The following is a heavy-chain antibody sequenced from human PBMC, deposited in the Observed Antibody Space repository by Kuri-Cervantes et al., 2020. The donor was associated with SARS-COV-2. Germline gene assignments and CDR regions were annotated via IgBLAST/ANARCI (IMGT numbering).Heavy chain of an antibody. D-gene: IGHD2-2*02. Sequence: GSLRLSCTVSGGSISSYYWSWIRQPPGKGLERIGYIYYSGSTNYNPSLKSRVTISVDTSKNQFSLKLSSVTAADTAVYYCARIVRAQLLYGDAFDIWGQGTMVTVSS. CDR2: IYYSGST. CDR3: ARIVRAQLLYGDAFDI. CDR1: GGSISSYY. J-gene: IGHJ3*02. V-gene: IGHV4-59*08.